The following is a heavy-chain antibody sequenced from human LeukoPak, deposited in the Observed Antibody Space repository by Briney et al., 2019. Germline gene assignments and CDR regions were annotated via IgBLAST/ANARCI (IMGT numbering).Heavy chain of an antibody. Sequence: GGSLRLSCVASGFIFSSYSMNWVRQAPGKGLQWVSGISGSGGSTYYADSVKGRFTISRDNSKNTLYLQMNSLRAEDTAVYYCARGATVTLDYWGQGTLVTVSS. CDR2: ISGSGGST. V-gene: IGHV3-23*01. D-gene: IGHD4-17*01. CDR1: GFIFSSYS. J-gene: IGHJ4*02. CDR3: ARGATVTLDY.